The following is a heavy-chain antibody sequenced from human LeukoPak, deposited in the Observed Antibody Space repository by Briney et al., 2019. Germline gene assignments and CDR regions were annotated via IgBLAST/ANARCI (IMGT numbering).Heavy chain of an antibody. CDR1: GITFSSYG. CDR3: ARAGYDSSDY. V-gene: IGHV3-30*02. J-gene: IGHJ4*02. Sequence: PGGSLRLSCVASGITFSSYGMHWVRQAPGKGLEWVAFIRYDGSNKYYADSVKGRFTISRDNSKNSLYLQMNSLRAEDTAVYYCARAGYDSSDYWGQGTLVTVSS. D-gene: IGHD3-22*01. CDR2: IRYDGSNK.